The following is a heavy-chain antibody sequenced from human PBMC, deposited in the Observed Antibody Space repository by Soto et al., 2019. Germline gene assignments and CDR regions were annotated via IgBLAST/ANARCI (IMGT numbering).Heavy chain of an antibody. CDR2: INHSGST. CDR3: ARGKLSDYVWGSYRYHFDY. V-gene: IGHV4-34*01. J-gene: IGHJ4*02. CDR1: GGAFSGYY. D-gene: IGHD3-16*02. Sequence: SETLSLTCAVYGGAFSGYYWSGIRQPPGKGLEWIGEINHSGSTNYNPPLKSRVTISVDTSKNQFSLKLSSVTAADTAVYYCARGKLSDYVWGSYRYHFDYWGQGTVVNVS.